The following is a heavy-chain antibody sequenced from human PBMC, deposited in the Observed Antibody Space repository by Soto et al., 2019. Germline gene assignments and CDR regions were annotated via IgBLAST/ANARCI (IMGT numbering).Heavy chain of an antibody. Sequence: PSETLSLTCSVSGGSVNSGGYSWSWIRQPPGKGLEWIGFISPSGSPAYNPSLKSRVTISVDRSNNQISLEISSVTAAGTAVYYCTRGVLAWGPGTLVTVSS. CDR1: GGSVNSGGYS. CDR3: TRGVLA. J-gene: IGHJ5*02. V-gene: IGHV4-30-2*01. CDR2: ISPSGSP. D-gene: IGHD2-8*01.